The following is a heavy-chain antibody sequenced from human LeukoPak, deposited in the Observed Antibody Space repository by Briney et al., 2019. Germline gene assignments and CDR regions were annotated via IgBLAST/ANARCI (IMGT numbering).Heavy chain of an antibody. CDR3: ARDKGVTVDPNWFDP. Sequence: ASVKVSCKASGYTFTGYYMHWVRQAPGQGLEWMGWINPNSGGTNYAQKFQGRVTMTRDTSISTAYMELSRLRSDDTAVYYCARDKGVTVDPNWFDPWGQGTLVTVSS. V-gene: IGHV1-2*02. CDR2: INPNSGGT. CDR1: GYTFTGYY. J-gene: IGHJ5*02. D-gene: IGHD3-10*01.